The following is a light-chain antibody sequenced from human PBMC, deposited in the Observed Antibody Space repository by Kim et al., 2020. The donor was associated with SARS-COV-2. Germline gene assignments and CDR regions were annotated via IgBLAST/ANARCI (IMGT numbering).Light chain of an antibody. V-gene: IGKV1-33*01. CDR3: QRYDNLPLT. CDR1: QDISIY. Sequence: DIQMTQSPSSLSASVGDRVTITCQASQDISIYLNWYQHKPGKAPKLLIYDASNLETVVPSRFSGSGSGTDFTFTISSLQPEDIATYYYQRYDNLPLTFGGGTKVNIK. CDR2: DAS. J-gene: IGKJ4*01.